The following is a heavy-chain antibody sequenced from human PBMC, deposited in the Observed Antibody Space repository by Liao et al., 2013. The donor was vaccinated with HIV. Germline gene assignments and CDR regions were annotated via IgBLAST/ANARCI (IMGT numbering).Heavy chain of an antibody. V-gene: IGHV4-61*02. D-gene: IGHD1-14*01. CDR3: ARDSHPTGIEPYYFDY. CDR1: GGSISSGSYY. Sequence: QVQLQESGPRLVKPSQTLSLTCTVSGGSISSGSYYWSWIRQPAGKGLEWIGRIYTSGSTNYNPSLKSRVTISVDTSKNQFSLKLSSVTAADTAVYYCARDSHPTGIEPYYFDYWGQGTLVTVSS. CDR2: IYTSGST. J-gene: IGHJ4*02.